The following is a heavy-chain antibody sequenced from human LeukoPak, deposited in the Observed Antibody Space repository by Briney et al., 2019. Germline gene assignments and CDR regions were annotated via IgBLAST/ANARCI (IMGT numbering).Heavy chain of an antibody. Sequence: ASVKVSCKASGYTFTSYGISWVRQAPGQGLEWMGWISAYNGNTNYAQKLQGRVTMTTDTSTSTAYMELRGLRSDDTAVYYCASWAHYYYDSSGYLNWGQGTLVTVSS. CDR1: GYTFTSYG. V-gene: IGHV1-18*01. D-gene: IGHD3-22*01. CDR2: ISAYNGNT. J-gene: IGHJ4*02. CDR3: ASWAHYYYDSSGYLN.